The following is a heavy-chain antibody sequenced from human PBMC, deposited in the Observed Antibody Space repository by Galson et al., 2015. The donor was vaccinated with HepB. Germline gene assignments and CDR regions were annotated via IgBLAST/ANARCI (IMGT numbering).Heavy chain of an antibody. CDR2: INPRSGDT. CDR3: ARGVGSSWFDP. J-gene: IGHJ5*02. D-gene: IGHD1-26*01. V-gene: IGHV1-2*04. Sequence: SVKVSCKASGYTFIDYYMHWVRQAPGQGLEWMGWINPRSGDTNYAQKFQGWVTMTRDTSIRTVYMDLSRLKYDDTALYYCARGVGSSWFDPWGQGTLVTVSS. CDR1: GYTFIDYY.